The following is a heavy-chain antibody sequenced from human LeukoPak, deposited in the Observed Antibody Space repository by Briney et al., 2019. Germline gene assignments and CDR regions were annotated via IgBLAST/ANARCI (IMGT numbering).Heavy chain of an antibody. CDR1: GFTFSSYS. V-gene: IGHV3-48*04. D-gene: IGHD3-10*01. CDR2: ISSSSSTI. CDR3: AKDISPQYSSGSYSFFDY. Sequence: GGSLRLSCAASGFTFSSYSMNWVRQAPGKGLEWVSYISSSSSTIYYADSVKGRFTISRDNAKNSLYLQMNSLRAEDTALYYCAKDISPQYSSGSYSFFDYWGQGTLVTVSS. J-gene: IGHJ4*02.